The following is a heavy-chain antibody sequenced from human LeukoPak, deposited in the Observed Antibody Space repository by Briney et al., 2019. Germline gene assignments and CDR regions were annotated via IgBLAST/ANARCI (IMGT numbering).Heavy chain of an antibody. V-gene: IGHV4-59*01. Sequence: SETLSLTCTVSGGSISSYYWSWIRQPTGKGLEWIGYIYYSGSTNYNPSLKSRVTISVDTSNNQFSLKLSSVTAADTAVYYCARDTSGYRRGSFDYWDQGTLVTVSS. D-gene: IGHD3-22*01. J-gene: IGHJ4*02. CDR3: ARDTSGYRRGSFDY. CDR2: IYYSGST. CDR1: GGSISSYY.